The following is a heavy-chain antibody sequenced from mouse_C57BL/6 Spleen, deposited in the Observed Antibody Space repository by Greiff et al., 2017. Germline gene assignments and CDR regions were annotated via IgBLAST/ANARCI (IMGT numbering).Heavy chain of an antibody. CDR1: GYTFTSYG. J-gene: IGHJ2*01. D-gene: IGHD1-1*01. CDR3: ARKEVTTVVPDY. CDR2: IYPRSGNT. V-gene: IGHV1-81*01. Sequence: QVQLQQSGADLARPGASVKLSCKASGYTFTSYGISWVKQRTGQGLEWIGEIYPRSGNTYYNEKFKGKATLTADKSSSTAYMELRSLTSEDSAVYFCARKEVTTVVPDYWGQGTTLTVSS.